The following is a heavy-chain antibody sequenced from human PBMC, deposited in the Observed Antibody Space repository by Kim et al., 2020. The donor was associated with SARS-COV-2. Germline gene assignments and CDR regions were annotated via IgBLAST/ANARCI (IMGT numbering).Heavy chain of an antibody. V-gene: IGHV3-21*01. Sequence: GGSLRLFCAASGFTFSSYSMNWVRQAPGKGLEWVSSISSSSSYIYYADSVKGRFTISRDNAKNSLYLQMNSLRAEDTAVYYCARGAYGSPLAPVDYWGQGTLVTVSS. CDR2: ISSSSSYI. CDR1: GFTFSSYS. CDR3: ARGAYGSPLAPVDY. J-gene: IGHJ4*02. D-gene: IGHD3-10*01.